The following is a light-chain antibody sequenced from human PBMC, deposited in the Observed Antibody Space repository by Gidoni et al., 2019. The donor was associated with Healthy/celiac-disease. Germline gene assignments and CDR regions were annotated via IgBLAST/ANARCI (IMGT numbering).Light chain of an antibody. J-gene: IGLJ1*01. Sequence: PAMPQPASVTWSPGQSITISCSGGSSGGGRYNPVSRYQQHPGKAPDLMLYEVSKRPSGVSNRFSGSKSGNTASLTISGLQAEDEADYDCCSCAGSSTYVFGTGTKVTV. CDR1: SSGGGRYNP. CDR2: EVS. CDR3: CSCAGSSTYV. V-gene: IGLV2-23*02.